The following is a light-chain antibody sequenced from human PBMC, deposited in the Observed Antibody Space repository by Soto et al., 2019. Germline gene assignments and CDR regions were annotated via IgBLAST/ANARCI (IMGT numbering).Light chain of an antibody. CDR3: QQYYRYPQT. CDR1: QGISSY. Sequence: AIRMTQSPSSFSASTGDRVTITCRASQGISSYLAWYQQKPGKAPKLLIYAASTLQSGVPSRFSGSGSGTNFTLTISCLQSEDFATYYCQQYYRYPQTFGQGTKV. J-gene: IGKJ1*01. CDR2: AAS. V-gene: IGKV1-8*01.